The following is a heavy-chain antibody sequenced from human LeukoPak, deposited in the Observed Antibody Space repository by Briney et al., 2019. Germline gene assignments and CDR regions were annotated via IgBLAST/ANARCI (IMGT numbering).Heavy chain of an antibody. D-gene: IGHD6-13*01. J-gene: IGHJ4*02. CDR1: GFTFSSYA. V-gene: IGHV3-23*01. Sequence: PGGSLRLSCAASGFTFSSYAMSWVRQAPGKGLEWVSAISGSGGSTYYADSVKGRFTISRDNSKNTLYLQMNSLRAEDTAVHYCAKVWGAYSCCWLFDYWGQGTLVTVSS. CDR3: AKVWGAYSCCWLFDY. CDR2: ISGSGGST.